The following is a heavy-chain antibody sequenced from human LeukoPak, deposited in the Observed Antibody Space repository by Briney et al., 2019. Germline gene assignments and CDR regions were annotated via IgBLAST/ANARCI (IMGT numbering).Heavy chain of an antibody. Sequence: PGGSLRLSCAASGFTFSSYSMNWVRQAPGKGLEWVSSISSSSYIYYADSVKGRFTISRDNAKNSLYLQMNSLRAEDTAVYYCAREITYNWNYGAFDIWGQGTMVTVSS. D-gene: IGHD1-1*01. V-gene: IGHV3-21*01. CDR1: GFTFSSYS. CDR3: AREITYNWNYGAFDI. CDR2: ISSSSYI. J-gene: IGHJ3*02.